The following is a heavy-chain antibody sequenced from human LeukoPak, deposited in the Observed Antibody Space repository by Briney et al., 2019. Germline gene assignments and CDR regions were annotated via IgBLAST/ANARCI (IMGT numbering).Heavy chain of an antibody. CDR1: GLTFSNYA. CDR3: AKITKATTPNY. D-gene: IGHD4-17*01. CDR2: ITDSGRKT. J-gene: IGHJ4*02. Sequence: PGGSLRLSCAASGLTFSNYAMNWVRQASGKGLEWVSGITDSGRKTYYADPVKGRFSISRDNSKNTVYLQMSDLRAEDTAVYFCAKITKATTPNYWGQGTLVTVSS. V-gene: IGHV3-23*01.